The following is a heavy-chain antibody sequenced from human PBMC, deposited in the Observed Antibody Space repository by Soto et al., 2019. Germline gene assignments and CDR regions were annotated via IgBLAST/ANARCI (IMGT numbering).Heavy chain of an antibody. V-gene: IGHV3-23*01. D-gene: IGHD3-9*01. CDR3: AKDVNLYYDILTGYSTWWY. Sequence: PGGSLRLSCAASGFTFSSYAMSWVRQAPGKGLEWVSAISGSGGSTYYADSVKGRFTISRDNSKNTLYLQMNSLRAEDTAVYYFAKDVNLYYDILTGYSTWWYWGQGTLVTVSS. CDR1: GFTFSSYA. J-gene: IGHJ4*02. CDR2: ISGSGGST.